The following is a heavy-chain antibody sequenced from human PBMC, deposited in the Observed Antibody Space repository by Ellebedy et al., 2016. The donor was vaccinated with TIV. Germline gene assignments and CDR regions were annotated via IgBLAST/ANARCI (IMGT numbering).Heavy chain of an antibody. CDR1: GFKFSAYG. Sequence: PGGSLRLSCAASGFKFSAYGMHWIRQAPGQGLESVTFIEYDGSTKDYADSVKGRFTISRDNSKNTLYLQMNGLRGADTAVYYCARKTSTWLADCWGQGTPVTVSS. CDR3: ARKTSTWLADC. J-gene: IGHJ4*02. V-gene: IGHV3-30*02. D-gene: IGHD2-2*01. CDR2: IEYDGSTK.